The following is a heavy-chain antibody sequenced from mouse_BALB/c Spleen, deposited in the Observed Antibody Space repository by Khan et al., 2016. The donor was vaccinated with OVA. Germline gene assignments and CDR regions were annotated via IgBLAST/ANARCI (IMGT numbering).Heavy chain of an antibody. D-gene: IGHD1-2*01. CDR3: ASRNYFGYTFAY. CDR2: ISPGSGDT. J-gene: IGHJ3*01. Sequence: QIQLVQSGAELARPGASVKLSCKASGYTFTDYYINWVKQSPGQGLEWIGEISPGSGDTYYTEKFKGKATLTADKSSTTAYMQLSSLTSEASAVYFCASRNYFGYTFAYWGQGTLVTVSA. V-gene: IGHV1-77*01. CDR1: GYTFTDYY.